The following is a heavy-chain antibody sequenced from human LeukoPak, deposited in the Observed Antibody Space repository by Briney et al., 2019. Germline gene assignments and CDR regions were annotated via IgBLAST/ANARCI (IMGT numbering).Heavy chain of an antibody. CDR2: IRSKAYGGTT. V-gene: IGHV3-49*03. Sequence: GGSLRLSCTASGFTFGDYAMSWFRQAPGKGLEWVGFIRSKAYGGTTEYAASVKGRFTISRDDSKSIAYLQMNSLRTEDTAVYYCTSRGGDSSGFFGDYWGQGTLVTVFS. CDR1: GFTFGDYA. J-gene: IGHJ4*02. D-gene: IGHD3-22*01. CDR3: TSRGGDSSGFFGDY.